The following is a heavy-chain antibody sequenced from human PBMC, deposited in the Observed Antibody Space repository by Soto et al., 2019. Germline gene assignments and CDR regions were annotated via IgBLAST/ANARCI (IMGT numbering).Heavy chain of an antibody. CDR2: IRGGSGAI. J-gene: IGHJ3*02. CDR1: GFTFSSYS. V-gene: IGHV3-48*01. D-gene: IGHD2-21*01. CDR3: VRDHIYAFDI. Sequence: GGSLRLSCAASGFTFSSYSMNWVRQAPGKGLEWVSYIRGGSGAIYYADSVKGRFTISRDNAKNSLYLQMNSLRAEDTAVYYCVRDHIYAFDIWGQGTMVTVSS.